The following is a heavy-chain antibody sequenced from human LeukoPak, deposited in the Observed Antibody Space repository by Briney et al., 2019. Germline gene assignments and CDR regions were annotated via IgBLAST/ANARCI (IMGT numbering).Heavy chain of an antibody. D-gene: IGHD1-26*01. V-gene: IGHV3-21*01. CDR1: GFTFSSYS. CDR2: ISSSSSYI. CDR3: AKGHGWEASYYYYYMDV. J-gene: IGHJ6*03. Sequence: GGSLRLSCAASGFTFSSYSMNWVRQAPGKGLEWVSSISSSSSYIYYADSVKSRFTISRDNAKNSLYLQMNSLRAEDTAVYYCAKGHGWEASYYYYYMDVWGKGTTVTISS.